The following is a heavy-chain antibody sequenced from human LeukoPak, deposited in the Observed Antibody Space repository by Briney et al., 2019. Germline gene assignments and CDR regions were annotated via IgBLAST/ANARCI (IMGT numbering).Heavy chain of an antibody. V-gene: IGHV3-21*05. CDR2: ISSSSSYI. Sequence: GGSLRLSCAASGFTFSSYEMNWVRQAPGKGLEWVSYISSSSSYIYYADSVKGRFTISRDNAKNSLYLQMNSLRVDDTALYYCASANAYFDWLRDWGQGTLVTVSS. CDR3: ASANAYFDWLRD. CDR1: GFTFSSYE. J-gene: IGHJ4*02. D-gene: IGHD3-9*01.